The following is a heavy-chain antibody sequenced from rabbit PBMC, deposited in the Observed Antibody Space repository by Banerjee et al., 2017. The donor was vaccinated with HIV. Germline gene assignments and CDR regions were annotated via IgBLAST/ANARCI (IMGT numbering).Heavy chain of an antibody. CDR2: VAAGVSLTS. Sequence: QEQLVESGGDLVKPGASLTLTCTASGFSFTYIDYLCWVRQPPGKGPEWIACVAAGVSLTSYYATWAKGRFTISKTSSTTVTLQMTSLTAADTATYFCARDLDGVIGWNFGWWGQGTLVTVS. CDR3: ARDLDGVIGWNFGW. D-gene: IGHD1-1*01. CDR1: GFSFTYIDY. J-gene: IGHJ4*01. V-gene: IGHV1S45*01.